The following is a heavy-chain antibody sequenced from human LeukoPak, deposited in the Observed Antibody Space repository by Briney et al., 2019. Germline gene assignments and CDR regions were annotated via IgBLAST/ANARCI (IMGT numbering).Heavy chain of an antibody. D-gene: IGHD5-12*01. CDR3: ARLVATTLSFDY. V-gene: IGHV4-39*07. Sequence: SETLSLTCTVSGGSISSSSYYWGWIRQPPGKGLEWIGSIYYSGSTYHNPSLKSRVTISVDTSKNQFSLKLSSVTAADTAVYYCARLVATTLSFDYWGQGTLVTVSS. CDR2: IYYSGST. CDR1: GGSISSSSYY. J-gene: IGHJ4*02.